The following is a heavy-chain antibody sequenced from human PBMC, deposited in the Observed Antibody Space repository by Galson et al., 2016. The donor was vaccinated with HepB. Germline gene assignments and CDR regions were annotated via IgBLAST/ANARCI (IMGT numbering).Heavy chain of an antibody. V-gene: IGHV3-74*01. CDR3: ASIRVGATLVGAFDI. CDR1: SYYW. D-gene: IGHD1-26*01. J-gene: IGHJ3*02. CDR2: INSDGSST. Sequence: SYYWSWVRQAPGKGLVWVSRINSDGSSTNYADSVKGRFTISRDNAKNTLYLQMNSLRAEDTAVYYCASIRVGATLVGAFDIWGQGTMVTVSS.